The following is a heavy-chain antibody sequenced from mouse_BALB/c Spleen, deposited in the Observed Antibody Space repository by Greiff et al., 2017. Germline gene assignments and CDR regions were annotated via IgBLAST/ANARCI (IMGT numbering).Heavy chain of an antibody. Sequence: VQLQQSGAELVKPGASVKLSCTASGFNIKDTYMHWVKQRPEQGLEWIGRIDPANGNTKYDPKFQGKATITADTSSNTAYLQLSSLTSEDTAVYYCARIYDGYLRAMDYWGQGTSVTVSS. V-gene: IGHV14-3*02. CDR2: IDPANGNT. CDR3: ARIYDGYLRAMDY. D-gene: IGHD2-3*01. J-gene: IGHJ4*01. CDR1: GFNIKDTY.